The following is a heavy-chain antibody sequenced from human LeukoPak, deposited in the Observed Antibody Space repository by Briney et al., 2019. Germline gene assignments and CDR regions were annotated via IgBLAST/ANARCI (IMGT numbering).Heavy chain of an antibody. CDR3: AREGRCGGDCYYDY. D-gene: IGHD2-21*02. CDR2: IWYDGSNK. V-gene: IGHV3-33*01. J-gene: IGHJ4*02. CDR1: GFTFSSYG. Sequence: GRSLRLSCAASGFTFSSYGMHWVRQAPGKGLEWVAVIWYDGSNKYYADSVKGRFTISRDNSKNTLYLQMNSLRAGDTAVYYCAREGRCGGDCYYDYWGQGTLVTVSS.